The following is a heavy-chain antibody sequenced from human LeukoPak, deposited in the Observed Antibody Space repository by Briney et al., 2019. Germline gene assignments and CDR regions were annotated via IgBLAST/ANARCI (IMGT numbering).Heavy chain of an antibody. V-gene: IGHV3-43D*03. Sequence: GGSLRLSCAASGFTFSSYAMSWVRQAPGKGLEWVSLISWDSTITYYADSVEGRFTISRDNSKNSLFLQMNSLRPEDSALYFCAKGENDFFPPGVDHWGQGTLVTVSS. D-gene: IGHD7-27*01. J-gene: IGHJ4*02. CDR1: GFTFSSYA. CDR2: ISWDSTIT. CDR3: AKGENDFFPPGVDH.